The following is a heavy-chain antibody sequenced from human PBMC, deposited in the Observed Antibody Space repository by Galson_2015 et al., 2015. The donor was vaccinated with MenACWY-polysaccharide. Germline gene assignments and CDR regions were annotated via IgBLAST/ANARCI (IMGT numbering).Heavy chain of an antibody. CDR1: GYTFTSYE. D-gene: IGHD5-18*01. CDR2: MNPNSGNI. J-gene: IGHJ4*02. Sequence: SVKVSCKASGYTFTSYEINWVRQAPGQGLEWMGWMNPNSGNIGYAQKFLGKFTMTRDTSIGAAYMKLNDLRPEHTAVYYCARAGYKASDYWGQGTLVTVSS. CDR3: ARAGYKASDY. V-gene: IGHV1-8*01.